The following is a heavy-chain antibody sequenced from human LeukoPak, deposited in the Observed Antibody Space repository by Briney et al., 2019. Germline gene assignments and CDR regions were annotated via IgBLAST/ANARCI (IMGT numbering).Heavy chain of an antibody. V-gene: IGHV3-23*01. J-gene: IGHJ3*01. Sequence: GGSLRLSCAASGFHFADSAMSWVRQTPRKGLEWVSLISFNGRNTYYGDSVKGRFTISRDNSKDTVYLQMNSLRAEDTAIFYCARDIELSTWGPGTMVTVSS. CDR3: ARDIELST. CDR1: GFHFADSA. D-gene: IGHD5-12*01. CDR2: ISFNGRNT.